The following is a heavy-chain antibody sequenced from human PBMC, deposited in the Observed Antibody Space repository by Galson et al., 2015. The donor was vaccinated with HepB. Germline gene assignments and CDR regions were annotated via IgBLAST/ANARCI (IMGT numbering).Heavy chain of an antibody. Sequence: SVKVSCKASGYTFTSYGISWVRQAPGQGLEWMGWISAYNGNTNYAQKLQGRVTMTTDTSTSTAYMELRSLRSDDTAVYYCARLVAAATHYYYGMDVWGQGTTVTVSS. J-gene: IGHJ6*02. CDR2: ISAYNGNT. V-gene: IGHV1-18*04. CDR3: ARLVAAATHYYYGMDV. CDR1: GYTFTSYG. D-gene: IGHD2-15*01.